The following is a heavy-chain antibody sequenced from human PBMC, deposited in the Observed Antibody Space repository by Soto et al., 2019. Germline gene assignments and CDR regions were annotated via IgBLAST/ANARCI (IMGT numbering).Heavy chain of an antibody. CDR2: ISGSGGST. Sequence: GGSLRLSCAASGFTFSSYAMNWVRQAPGKGLEWVSAISGSGGSTYYADSVKGRFTISRDNSKNTLYLQMNSLRAEDTAIYYCASPGRYQLLHYFYYALDVWGQGTTVTVSS. J-gene: IGHJ6*02. D-gene: IGHD2-2*01. CDR1: GFTFSSYA. CDR3: ASPGRYQLLHYFYYALDV. V-gene: IGHV3-23*01.